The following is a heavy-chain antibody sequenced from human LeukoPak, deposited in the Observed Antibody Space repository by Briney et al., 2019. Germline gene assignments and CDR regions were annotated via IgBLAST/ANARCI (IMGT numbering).Heavy chain of an antibody. CDR1: GGSFSGYC. Sequence: PSETQSLTCAVYGGSFSGYCWSWLRQSPGKGLEWIGEINHSGSTNYNPSLKSRVTISVDTSKNQFSLKLSSVTAADTAVYYCARGEYYDYVWGSYRSVDYWGQGTLVTVSS. CDR2: INHSGST. J-gene: IGHJ4*02. V-gene: IGHV4-34*01. CDR3: ARGEYYDYVWGSYRSVDY. D-gene: IGHD3-16*02.